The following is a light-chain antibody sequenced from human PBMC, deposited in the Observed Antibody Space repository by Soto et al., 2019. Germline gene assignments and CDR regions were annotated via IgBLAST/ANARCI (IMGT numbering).Light chain of an antibody. CDR3: QHYNSYSEA. J-gene: IGKJ1*01. V-gene: IGKV1-5*03. Sequence: IPLTQNPYTLSGSVGDRVTITFRASQTISSWLAWYQQKPGKAPKLLIYKASTLKSGVPSRFSGSGSGTEFTLTISSLQPDDFATYYCQHYNSYSEAFGRGAKVDI. CDR2: KAS. CDR1: QTISSW.